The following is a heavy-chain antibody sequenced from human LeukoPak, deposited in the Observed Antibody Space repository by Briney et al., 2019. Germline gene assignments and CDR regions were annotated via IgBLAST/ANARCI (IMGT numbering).Heavy chain of an antibody. Sequence: GASVKVSCKASGYTFTSYGISWVRQAPGQGLEWMGGIIPIFGTANYAQKFQGRVTITANESTSTAYMELSSLRSEDTAVYYCARADYYDSRTGDYWGQGTLVTVSS. J-gene: IGHJ4*02. D-gene: IGHD3-22*01. CDR3: ARADYYDSRTGDY. CDR2: IIPIFGTA. V-gene: IGHV1-69*13. CDR1: GYTFTSYG.